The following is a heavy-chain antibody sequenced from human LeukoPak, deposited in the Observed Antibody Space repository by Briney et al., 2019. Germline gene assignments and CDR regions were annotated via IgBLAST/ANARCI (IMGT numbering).Heavy chain of an antibody. Sequence: QPGRSLRLSCAASGFTFSSYGMHWVRQAPGKGLEWVAVIWYDGSNKYYADSVKGRFTISRDNSKNTLYLQMNSLRAEDTAVYYCATIVGVGYSYGLDAFDIWGQGTMVTVSS. D-gene: IGHD5-18*01. J-gene: IGHJ3*02. V-gene: IGHV3-33*01. CDR3: ATIVGVGYSYGLDAFDI. CDR1: GFTFSSYG. CDR2: IWYDGSNK.